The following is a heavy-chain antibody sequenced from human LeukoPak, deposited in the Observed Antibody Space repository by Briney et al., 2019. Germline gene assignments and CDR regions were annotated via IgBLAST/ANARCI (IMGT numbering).Heavy chain of an antibody. CDR3: ARDHSGYDFGY. J-gene: IGHJ4*02. Sequence: GGSLRLSCAASGFTFSSYSMNWVRQAPGKGLEWVSSISSSSSYIYYADSVKGRFTIYRDNAKNSLYLQMNSLRAEDTAVYYCARDHSGYDFGYWGQGTLVTVSS. CDR2: ISSSSSYI. CDR1: GFTFSSYS. V-gene: IGHV3-21*01. D-gene: IGHD5-12*01.